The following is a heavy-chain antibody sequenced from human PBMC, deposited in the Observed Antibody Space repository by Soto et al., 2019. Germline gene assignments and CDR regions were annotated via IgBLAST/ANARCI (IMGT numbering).Heavy chain of an antibody. J-gene: IGHJ4*02. CDR2: ISYDGSNK. CDR3: ARDRYCSSTSCYVGDFDY. V-gene: IGHV3-30-3*01. D-gene: IGHD2-2*01. Sequence: GGSVRLSCAASGFAFSSYARRWVRQAPGKGLEWVAVISYDGSNKYYADSVKGRFTISRDNSKNTLYLQMNSLRAEDTAVYYCARDRYCSSTSCYVGDFDYWGQGTLVTVSS. CDR1: GFAFSSYA.